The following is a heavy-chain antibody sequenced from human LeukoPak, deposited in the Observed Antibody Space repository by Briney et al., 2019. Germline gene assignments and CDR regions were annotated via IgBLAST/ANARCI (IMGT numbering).Heavy chain of an antibody. CDR2: IYRGGNI. Sequence: PGGSLRLSCAASGFTVSNNYMRWVRQAPGKGLEWVSFIYRGGNIYYADSVKGRFTLSRDDSKNTLYLQMHSLRVEDTAVYYCARGGSNAGYWGQRTLVTVSS. CDR1: GFTVSNNY. CDR3: ARGGSNAGY. V-gene: IGHV3-66*01. J-gene: IGHJ4*02. D-gene: IGHD1-26*01.